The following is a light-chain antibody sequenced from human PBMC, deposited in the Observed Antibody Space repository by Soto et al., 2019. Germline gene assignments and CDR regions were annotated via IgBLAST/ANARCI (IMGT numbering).Light chain of an antibody. CDR1: QPISSW. Sequence: ETEMTQSPATLSASVRDRGTIAGRASQPISSWLAWYQEKPGKAPKLLIYDASSLDGGVPARFSGSGSGTEFTLTISSLQPEDFAAYYCQQYNYWPPTFGPGTKVDIK. CDR2: DAS. J-gene: IGKJ1*01. CDR3: QQYNYWPPT. V-gene: IGKV1-5*01.